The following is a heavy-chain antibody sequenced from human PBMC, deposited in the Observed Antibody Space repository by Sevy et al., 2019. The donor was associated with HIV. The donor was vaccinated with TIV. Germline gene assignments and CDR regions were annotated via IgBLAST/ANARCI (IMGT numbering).Heavy chain of an antibody. Sequence: TLSLTCTISGGSISAYYWSWIRQPPGKPLEYIGYIYYTGSTNYNPPLKSRVTISVDTSKNQFSLKLNSVTAADTAVYFCARAPPVRSGDDSLNWFDPWGQGTLVTVSS. CDR1: GGSISAYY. CDR2: IYYTGST. CDR3: ARAPPVRSGDDSLNWFDP. J-gene: IGHJ5*02. D-gene: IGHD5-12*01. V-gene: IGHV4-59*01.